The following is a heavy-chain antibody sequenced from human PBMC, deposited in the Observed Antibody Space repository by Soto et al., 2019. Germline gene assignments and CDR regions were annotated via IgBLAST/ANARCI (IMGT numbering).Heavy chain of an antibody. CDR3: ARVHSSGWFKVDY. V-gene: IGHV3-48*02. Sequence: GGSLRLSSAASGFTFSSSSMNWVRQAPGKGPEWVSYISSSSSTINYADSVRGRFTISRDNAKNSLYLQMNSLRDEDTAVYYCARVHSSGWFKVDYWGQGTLVTVSS. CDR1: GFTFSSSS. J-gene: IGHJ4*02. CDR2: ISSSSSTI. D-gene: IGHD6-19*01.